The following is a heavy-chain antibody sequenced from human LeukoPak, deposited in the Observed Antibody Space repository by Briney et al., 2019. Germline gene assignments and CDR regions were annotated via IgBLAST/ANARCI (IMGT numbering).Heavy chain of an antibody. V-gene: IGHV3-23*01. CDR1: GLTFNGRA. D-gene: IGHD2-8*02. CDR2: TGGSDDNT. CDR3: TEDLLTGFTGGWYFTY. Sequence: GGSLSLLRDRYGLTFNGRAFSWVRQAPGKGLEWVAVTGGSDDNTHYADSVKGRFTISRDNSEKRLFLQMNSLRPDDSALNHGTEDLLTGFTGGWYFTYWGQGTLVTVSS. J-gene: IGHJ4*02.